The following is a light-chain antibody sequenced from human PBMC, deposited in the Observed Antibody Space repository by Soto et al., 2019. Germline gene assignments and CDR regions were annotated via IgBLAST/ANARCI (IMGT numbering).Light chain of an antibody. CDR3: QQHVTYPLT. Sequence: EIVITQSPVNLPLSPWERATLYCRASQRVISSSLAWFQXRXGXXPRLYXYXAFKRATDIPERLNGAAPGXRFALSISRLEPENFEVYYSQQHVTYPLTFGQGNQVDIK. V-gene: IGKV3-20*01. CDR2: XAF. CDR1: QRVISSS. J-gene: IGKJ1*01.